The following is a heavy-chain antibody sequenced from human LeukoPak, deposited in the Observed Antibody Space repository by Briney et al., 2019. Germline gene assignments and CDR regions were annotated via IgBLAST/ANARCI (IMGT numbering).Heavy chain of an antibody. V-gene: IGHV4-34*01. CDR1: GGSFSGYY. CDR2: INHSGST. D-gene: IGHD3-3*01. J-gene: IGHJ4*02. CDR3: ARGPFSANYDFWSGYYYY. Sequence: SETLSLTCAVYGGSFSGYYWSWIRQPPGKGLEWIGEINHSGSTNYNPSLKSRVTISVDTSKNQLSLKLSSVTAADTAVYYCARGPFSANYDFWSGYYYYWGQGTLVTVSS.